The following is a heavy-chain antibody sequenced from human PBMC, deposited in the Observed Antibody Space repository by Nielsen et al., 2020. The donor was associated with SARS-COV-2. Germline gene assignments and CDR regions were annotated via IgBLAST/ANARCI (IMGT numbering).Heavy chain of an antibody. V-gene: IGHV3-9*01. J-gene: IGHJ6*02. CDR1: GFTFDDYA. CDR2: ISWNSGSI. CDR3: AKDSLGMDV. Sequence: GGSLRLSCAASGFTFDDYAMHWVRQAPGKGLEWVSGISWNSGSIGYVDSVKGRFTISRDNAKNSLYLQMNSLRAEDTALYYCAKDSLGMDVWGQGTTVTVSS. D-gene: IGHD3-16*01.